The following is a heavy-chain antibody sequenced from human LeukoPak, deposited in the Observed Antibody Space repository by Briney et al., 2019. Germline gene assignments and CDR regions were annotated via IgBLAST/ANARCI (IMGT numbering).Heavy chain of an antibody. V-gene: IGHV1-46*01. D-gene: IGHD3-10*01. J-gene: IGHJ6*03. Sequence: GASVKVSCKASGYTFTTDYIHWVRQAPGQGLEWMGIINPSGGSTTYAQKFRGRVIMTGDTSTSTVYMELRSLRSEDTAVYYCARARGSGSYYGHDYYYYYMDVWGQGTTVTVSS. CDR1: GYTFTTDY. CDR2: INPSGGST. CDR3: ARARGSGSYYGHDYYYYYMDV.